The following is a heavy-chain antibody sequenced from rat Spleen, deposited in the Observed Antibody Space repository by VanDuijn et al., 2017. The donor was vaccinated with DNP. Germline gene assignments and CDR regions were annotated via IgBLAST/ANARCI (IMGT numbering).Heavy chain of an antibody. D-gene: IGHD1-10*01. CDR2: MRYNGDT. CDR3: TRDPSYKNYGYFDY. CDR1: GFALTSNG. V-gene: IGHV2-63*01. J-gene: IGHJ2*01. Sequence: QVRLKESGPCLVQPSQTLSRTCTVSGFALTSNGVSWVRQPPGKGLEWMGRMRYNGDTSYKSILKSRLSISRDTSKNQVFLKMNSLQTDDTGTYYCTRDPSYKNYGYFDYWGQGVMVTVSS.